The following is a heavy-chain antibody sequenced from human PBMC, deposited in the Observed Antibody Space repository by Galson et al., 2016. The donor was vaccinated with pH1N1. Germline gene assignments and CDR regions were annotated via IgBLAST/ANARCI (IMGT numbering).Heavy chain of an antibody. Sequence: SLRLSCAASGFTFSTYWMTWVRQAPGKGLEWVANIKQDGSVKYYVDSVKGRFTISRDNAKNSLYLQMNSLRAEDTAVYYCARAIGAGDCHWGQGTLVTVSS. CDR2: IKQDGSVK. D-gene: IGHD6-13*01. J-gene: IGHJ1*01. V-gene: IGHV3-7*04. CDR3: ARAIGAGDCH. CDR1: GFTFSTYW.